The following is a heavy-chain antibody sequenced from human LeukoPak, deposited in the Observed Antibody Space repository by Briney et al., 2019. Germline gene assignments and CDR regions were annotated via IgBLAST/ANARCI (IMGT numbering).Heavy chain of an antibody. CDR1: GGTFSTYT. Sequence: SVKVSCKASGGTFSTYTISWVRQAPGQGLEWMGGIIPIFGTTNYAQKFQGRVTINADKSTSTVYIELSSLRSEDTAVYYCARTRFPYYRLSVADYYHMDVWGKGTTVTVSS. CDR3: ARTRFPYYRLSVADYYHMDV. V-gene: IGHV1-69*06. CDR2: IIPIFGTT. J-gene: IGHJ6*03. D-gene: IGHD3-10*01.